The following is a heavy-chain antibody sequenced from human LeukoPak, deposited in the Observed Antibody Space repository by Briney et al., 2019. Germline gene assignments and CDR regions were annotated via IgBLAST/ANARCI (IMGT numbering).Heavy chain of an antibody. Sequence: SETLSLTCTVSGDSISNYYWSWIRQPPGKGLEWIGYISYSGSTNYNPSLKSRVTISVDTSKNQFSLKLTSVTAADTAVYYCARAFGVVINDAFDIWGQGTVVTVSS. J-gene: IGHJ3*02. CDR2: ISYSGST. D-gene: IGHD3-3*01. CDR3: ARAFGVVINDAFDI. V-gene: IGHV4-59*01. CDR1: GDSISNYY.